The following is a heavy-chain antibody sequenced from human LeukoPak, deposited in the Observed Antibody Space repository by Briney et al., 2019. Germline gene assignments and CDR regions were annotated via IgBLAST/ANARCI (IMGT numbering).Heavy chain of an antibody. Sequence: SETLSLTCTVSGGSISSYYWSWIRQPPGQGLEWIGYIYYSGTTNYNPSLKSRVTISVDTSKNQFSLKLSSVTAADTAVYFCLRAVAGSVGWFDPWGQGTLVTVSS. CDR3: LRAVAGSVGWFDP. J-gene: IGHJ5*02. CDR2: IYYSGTT. D-gene: IGHD6-19*01. CDR1: GGSISSYY. V-gene: IGHV4-59*01.